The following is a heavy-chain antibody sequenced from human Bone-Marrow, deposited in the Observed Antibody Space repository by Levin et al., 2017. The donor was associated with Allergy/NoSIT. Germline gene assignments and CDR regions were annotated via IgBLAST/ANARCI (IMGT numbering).Heavy chain of an antibody. CDR1: GYTFTGYY. V-gene: IGHV1-2*02. Sequence: ASVKVSCKASGYTFTGYYMHWVRQAPGQGLEWMGWINPNSGGTNYAQKFQGRVTMTRDTSISTAYMELSRLRSDDTAVYYCARDHSSSSWPITYYYYYGMDVWGQGTTVTVSS. D-gene: IGHD6-13*01. CDR3: ARDHSSSSWPITYYYYYGMDV. J-gene: IGHJ6*02. CDR2: INPNSGGT.